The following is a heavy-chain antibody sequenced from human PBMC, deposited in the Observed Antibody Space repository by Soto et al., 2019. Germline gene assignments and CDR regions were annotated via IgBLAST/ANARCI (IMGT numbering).Heavy chain of an antibody. CDR2: VSGSGGST. V-gene: IGHV3-23*01. D-gene: IGHD6-13*01. CDR3: ARRGPGTDFDY. CDR1: GFTFSSYA. J-gene: IGHJ4*02. Sequence: EVQLLESGGGVVQPGGSLRLSCAASGFTFSSYAMRWVRQAPGKGLEWVSAVSGSGGSTYYADSVKGRFTISRDNSKNTLYLQMNSLRAEDTAVYYCARRGPGTDFDYWGQGTLVTVSA.